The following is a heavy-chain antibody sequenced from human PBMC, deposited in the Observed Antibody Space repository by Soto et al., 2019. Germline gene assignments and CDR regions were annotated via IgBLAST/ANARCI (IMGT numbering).Heavy chain of an antibody. Sequence: PXETLSLPCTVSDGSISSGSYYWSWIRQHPGKGLEWIGYIYYSGSSYYSPSLKSRVTISVDTSKNQFSLKLRSVTAADTAVYYCASSNFDFWSGYSQGYFDYWGQGTLVTVSS. CDR3: ASSNFDFWSGYSQGYFDY. J-gene: IGHJ4*02. CDR1: DGSISSGSYY. D-gene: IGHD3-3*01. CDR2: IYYSGSS. V-gene: IGHV4-31*03.